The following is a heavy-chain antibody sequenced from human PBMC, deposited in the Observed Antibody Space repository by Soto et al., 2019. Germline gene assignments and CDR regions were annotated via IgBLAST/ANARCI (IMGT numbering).Heavy chain of an antibody. CDR2: TSSDGTDN. J-gene: IGHJ3*02. CDR3: ARTYECAKSVCYRAFDI. CDR1: GFTFSSYA. Sequence: QVQLVESGGGVILPGGSLRLSCAASGFTFSSYAMHWVRQAPGTGPEWVAATSSDGTDNVYADSVSGRFTISRDNSKNTLYLQMNSLRSEDAAVYYCARTYECAKSVCYRAFDIWGQGTMVTVSS. D-gene: IGHD2-2*01. V-gene: IGHV3-30*04.